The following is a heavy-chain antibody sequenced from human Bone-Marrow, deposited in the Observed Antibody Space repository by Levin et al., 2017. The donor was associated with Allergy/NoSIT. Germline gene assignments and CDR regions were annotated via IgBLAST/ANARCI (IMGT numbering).Heavy chain of an antibody. J-gene: IGHJ4*02. CDR2: IHRDDSDS. CDR3: ARGGDTGVDF. V-gene: IGHV5-51*01. CDR1: GYTFHHFW. D-gene: IGHD2-8*02. Sequence: GESLKISCEGSGYTFHHFWIAWVRQVPGKGLEWMGIIHRDDSDSRYSPPFQGQVTMSVDTSKRTAYLHWNTLKASDTAIYYCARGGDTGVDFWGQGTLVTVSS.